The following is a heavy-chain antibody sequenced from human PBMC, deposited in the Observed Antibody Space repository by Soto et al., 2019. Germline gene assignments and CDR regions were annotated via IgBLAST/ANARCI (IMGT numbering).Heavy chain of an antibody. D-gene: IGHD1-26*01. CDR2: INAGNGNT. Sequence: ASVKVSCKASGYTFTSYAMHWVRQAPGQRLEWMGWINAGNGNTKYSRKFQGRVTITRDNSKNTLYLQMNSLRAEGTAVYYCAKAGIVGATAFDYWGQGTLVTVSS. V-gene: IGHV1-3*01. CDR1: GYTFTSYA. J-gene: IGHJ4*02. CDR3: AKAGIVGATAFDY.